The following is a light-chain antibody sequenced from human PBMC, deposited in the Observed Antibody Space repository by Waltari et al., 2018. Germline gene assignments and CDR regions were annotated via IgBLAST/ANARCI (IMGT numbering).Light chain of an antibody. J-gene: IGKJ2*01. V-gene: IGKV3-20*01. CDR3: QQYGSSPNT. CDR2: GAS. Sequence: EIVLTQSPGTLSLSPGERASLSCRASQSVSTIYLAWYQQKHGQAHRLLIYGASRRATGIPDRFSGSGSGTGFTLSISRLEPEDFAVYYCQQYGSSPNTFGQGTKLEIK. CDR1: QSVSTIY.